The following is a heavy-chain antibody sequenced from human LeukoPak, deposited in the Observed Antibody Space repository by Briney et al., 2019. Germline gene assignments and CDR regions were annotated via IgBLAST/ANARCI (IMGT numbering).Heavy chain of an antibody. Sequence: SETLSLTCAVYGGSFSGYYWSWIRQPPGKGLEWIGEINHSGSTNYNPSLKSRVTISVDTSKNQFSLKLSSVTAADTAVHYCARDGYNSGIDWGQGTLVTVSS. J-gene: IGHJ4*02. CDR1: GGSFSGYY. V-gene: IGHV4-34*01. CDR3: ARDGYNSGID. D-gene: IGHD5-24*01. CDR2: INHSGST.